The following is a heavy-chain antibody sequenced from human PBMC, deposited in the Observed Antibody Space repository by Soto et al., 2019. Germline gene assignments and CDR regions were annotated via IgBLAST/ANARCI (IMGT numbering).Heavy chain of an antibody. D-gene: IGHD3-22*01. CDR3: ARQYYDTSNYYGLMDV. Sequence: PGESLKISCKGSGYIFTTYWIGWVRQMPGKGLEWMGIIYPGDSETTYSPSFKGQVTISADKSISTAYLQWSSLKASDTAMYYCARQYYDTSNYYGLMDVWGQGTTVTFSS. J-gene: IGHJ6*02. V-gene: IGHV5-51*01. CDR2: IYPGDSET. CDR1: GYIFTTYW.